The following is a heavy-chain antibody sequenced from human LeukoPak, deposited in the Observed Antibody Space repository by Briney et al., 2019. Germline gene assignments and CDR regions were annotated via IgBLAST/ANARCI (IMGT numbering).Heavy chain of an antibody. D-gene: IGHD2-8*01. CDR3: VREGGVQPFS. J-gene: IGHJ5*02. CDR2: MSHEKIKE. V-gene: IGHV3-30*04. Sequence: GRSLRLSCAASGFTFGVYAMHWVRQAPGKGLEWVAFMSHEKIKEFYADSVKGRFTISRDNSKNILFLQLNSLRLDDTAVYYCVREGGVQPFSWGQGTLVTVSS. CDR1: GFTFGVYA.